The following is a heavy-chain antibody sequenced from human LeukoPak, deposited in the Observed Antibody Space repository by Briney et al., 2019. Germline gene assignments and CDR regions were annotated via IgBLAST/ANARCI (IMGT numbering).Heavy chain of an antibody. CDR1: GGSISSYY. Sequence: PSETLSLTCTVSGGSISSYYWSWIRQPPGKGLEWIGYIYYSGSTYYNPSLKSRVTISVDTSKNQFSLKLSSVTAADTAVYYCARASPSRRSSSSPFDYWGQGTLVTVSS. CDR2: IYYSGST. CDR3: ARASPSRRSSSSPFDY. V-gene: IGHV4-59*04. J-gene: IGHJ4*02. D-gene: IGHD6-6*01.